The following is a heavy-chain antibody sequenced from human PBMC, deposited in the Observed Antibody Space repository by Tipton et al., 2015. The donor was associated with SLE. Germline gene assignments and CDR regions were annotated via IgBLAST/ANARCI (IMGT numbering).Heavy chain of an antibody. D-gene: IGHD2-2*02. V-gene: IGHV1-46*01. CDR2: INPSGGST. CDR3: ARPNCSSTSCYRGWFDP. Sequence: QSGAEVKKPGASVKVSCKASGYTFTSYYMHWVRQAPGQGLEWMGIINPSGGSTSYAQKFQGRVTMTRDTSTSTVYMELSSLRSEDTAVYYCARPNCSSTSCYRGWFDPWGQGTLVTVSS. CDR1: GYTFTSYY. J-gene: IGHJ5*02.